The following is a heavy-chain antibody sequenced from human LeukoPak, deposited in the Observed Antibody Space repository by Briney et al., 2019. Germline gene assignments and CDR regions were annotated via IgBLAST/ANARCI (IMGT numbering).Heavy chain of an antibody. D-gene: IGHD3-3*01. J-gene: IGHJ6*03. V-gene: IGHV4-61*02. CDR2: IYTSGST. Sequence: PSETLSLTCTVSGGSISSGSYYWSWIRQPAGKGLEWIGRIYTSGSTNYNPSPKSRVTISVDTSKNQFSLKLSSVTAADTAVYYCARDLGSITIFGVVTPRYYYMDVWGKGTTVTVSS. CDR3: ARDLGSITIFGVVTPRYYYMDV. CDR1: GGSISSGSYY.